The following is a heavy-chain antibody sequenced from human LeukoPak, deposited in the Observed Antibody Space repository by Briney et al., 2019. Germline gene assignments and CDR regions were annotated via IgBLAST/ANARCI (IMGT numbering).Heavy chain of an antibody. CDR3: ARGAGIDYYYYYMDV. CDR1: GYTFTSYY. Sequence: ASVKVSCKASGYTFTSYYMHWVRQAPGQGLEWMGLINPTGGSTGYAQKFQGRVTITADKSTSTAYMELSSLRSEDMAVYYCARGAGIDYYYYYMDVWGKGTTVTVSS. D-gene: IGHD6-13*01. V-gene: IGHV1-46*01. CDR2: INPTGGST. J-gene: IGHJ6*03.